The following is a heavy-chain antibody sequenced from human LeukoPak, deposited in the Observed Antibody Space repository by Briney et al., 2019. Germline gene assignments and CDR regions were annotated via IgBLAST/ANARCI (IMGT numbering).Heavy chain of an antibody. CDR2: ISASGNT. CDR3: AREGRSSTPGY. CDR1: GGSISSYY. V-gene: IGHV4-4*07. D-gene: IGHD2-15*01. Sequence: SETLSLTCTVSGGSISSYYWTWVRQSAGKGLEWIGRISASGNTNYNPSLKGRVTMSVDTSTNQFSLKLTSVTAADTAVYYCAREGRSSTPGYWGQGTLVTVSS. J-gene: IGHJ4*02.